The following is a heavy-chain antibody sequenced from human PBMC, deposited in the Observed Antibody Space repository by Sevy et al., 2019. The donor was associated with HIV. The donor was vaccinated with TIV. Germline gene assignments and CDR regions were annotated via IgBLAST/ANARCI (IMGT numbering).Heavy chain of an antibody. Sequence: SETLSLTCTVSGGSITSLYWNWIRQPPGKGLEWFANIYYYGHINYNPSLKTRVTLSIDTSKNQFSLRLSSVTAADTAMYYCAGENAWGRGYSWGQGTLVTVSS. V-gene: IGHV4-59*08. J-gene: IGHJ4*02. CDR2: IYYYGHI. CDR3: AGENAWGRGYS. D-gene: IGHD1-26*01. CDR1: GGSITSLY.